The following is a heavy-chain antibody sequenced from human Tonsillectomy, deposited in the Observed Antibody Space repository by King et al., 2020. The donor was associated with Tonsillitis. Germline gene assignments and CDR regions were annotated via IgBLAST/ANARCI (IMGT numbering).Heavy chain of an antibody. Sequence: QLQESGPGLVRPSQTLSLICSVSGDSLTSGGYFWSWIRQHPAKGLEWIWALYHSGPPSHTPSLRSRLFMSVDTSKNQFSLGLTSLTAADTAVYYCARNRDYGDYVDFWGQGTLVAVSS. CDR3: ARNRDYGDYVDF. J-gene: IGHJ4*02. CDR1: GDSLTSGGYF. D-gene: IGHD4-17*01. CDR2: LYHSGPP. V-gene: IGHV4-31*03.